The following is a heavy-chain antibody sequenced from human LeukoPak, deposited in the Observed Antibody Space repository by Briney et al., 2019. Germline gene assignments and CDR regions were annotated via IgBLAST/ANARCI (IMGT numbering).Heavy chain of an antibody. D-gene: IGHD6-13*01. Sequence: KPSETLSLTCTVSGGSISSHYWSWIRQPPGKGLEWIGYIYYSGSTNYNPSLKSRVTISVDTSKNQFSLKLSSVTAADTAVYYCAKGVPRIAAAGTRWFDPWGQGTLVTVSS. CDR1: GGSISSHY. CDR3: AKGVPRIAAAGTRWFDP. J-gene: IGHJ5*02. CDR2: IYYSGST. V-gene: IGHV4-59*11.